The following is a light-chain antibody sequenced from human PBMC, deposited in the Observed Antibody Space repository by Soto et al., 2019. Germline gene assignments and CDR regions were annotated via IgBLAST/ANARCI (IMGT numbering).Light chain of an antibody. J-gene: IGKJ3*01. V-gene: IGKV1-39*01. CDR1: QSISSY. CDR3: QHSYG. Sequence: DIQMTQSPSSLSASVGDRVTITCRASQSISSYLNWYQQKPGKAPKLLIYAASSLQSGVPSRFSGSGSGTDVTHTISSLQPEDFATYYCQHSYGVGPGTKVDIK. CDR2: AAS.